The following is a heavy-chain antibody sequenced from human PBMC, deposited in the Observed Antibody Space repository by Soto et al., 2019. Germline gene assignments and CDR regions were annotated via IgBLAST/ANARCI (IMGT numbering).Heavy chain of an antibody. CDR3: ARFSGSYYYAMGV. Sequence: SETLSLTCAVYGGSFSGYYWSWIRQPPGKGLEWIGEINHSGVTNYKPSLKRRVTISVDTSKNQFSLQLKSVTAADTALYYCARFSGSYYYAMGVWGQGSTVTVSS. V-gene: IGHV4-34*01. CDR1: GGSFSGYY. CDR2: INHSGVT. D-gene: IGHD6-19*01. J-gene: IGHJ6*02.